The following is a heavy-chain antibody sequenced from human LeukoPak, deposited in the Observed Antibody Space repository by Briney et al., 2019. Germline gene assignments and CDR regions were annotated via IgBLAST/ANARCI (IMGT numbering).Heavy chain of an antibody. CDR1: GFTFSSYS. CDR2: ISSSSYI. CDR3: AREGYYGSGTWFDP. Sequence: GGSLRLSCAASGFTFSSYSMNWVRQAPGKGLEWVSSISSSSYIYYADSVKGRFTISRDNAKNSLYLQMNSLRAEDTAVFYCAREGYYGSGTWFDPWGQGTLVTVSS. V-gene: IGHV3-21*01. J-gene: IGHJ5*02. D-gene: IGHD3-10*01.